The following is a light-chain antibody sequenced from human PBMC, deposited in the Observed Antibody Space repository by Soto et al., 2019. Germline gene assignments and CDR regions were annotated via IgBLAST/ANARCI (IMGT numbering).Light chain of an antibody. CDR3: QQYDILPLT. J-gene: IGKJ4*01. Sequence: DLQMTQSPSSLSASVGDRVTITCQASQDISYYLNWYQQKPGKAPKLLIYDASNLEAGAPSRFSGSGSGTDFTFTISTVQPEDVGTYYCQQYDILPLTFGGGTKVEMK. CDR2: DAS. CDR1: QDISYY. V-gene: IGKV1-33*01.